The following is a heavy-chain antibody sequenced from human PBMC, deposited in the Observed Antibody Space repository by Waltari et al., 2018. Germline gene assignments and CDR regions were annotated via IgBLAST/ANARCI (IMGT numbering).Heavy chain of an antibody. CDR3: ARDQYGESFYYAMNV. CDR2: IWYDGSKK. D-gene: IGHD1-26*01. Sequence: EQLVESGGGLVQPGDSLRLSCAASGFTFTNYGMRWVRQAPGKGLEWVAIIWYDGSKKYYADSVKGRFDISRDNSRNTLYLQMDSLRAEDTAVYFCARDQYGESFYYAMNVWGQGTAVTVSS. CDR1: GFTFTNYG. V-gene: IGHV3-33*08. J-gene: IGHJ6*02.